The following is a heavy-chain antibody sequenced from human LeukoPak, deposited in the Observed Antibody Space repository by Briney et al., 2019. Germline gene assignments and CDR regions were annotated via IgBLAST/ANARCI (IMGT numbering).Heavy chain of an antibody. D-gene: IGHD6-19*01. J-gene: IGHJ6*03. V-gene: IGHV4-59*01. CDR1: GGSISSYY. Sequence: SETLSLTCTVSGGSISSYYWSWIRQPPGKGLEWIGYIYYSGSTNYNPSLKSRVTISVDTSKNQFSLKLSSVTAADTAVYYCARGWGSGWLRYSDYMDVWGKGTTVTVSS. CDR3: ARGWGSGWLRYSDYMDV. CDR2: IYYSGST.